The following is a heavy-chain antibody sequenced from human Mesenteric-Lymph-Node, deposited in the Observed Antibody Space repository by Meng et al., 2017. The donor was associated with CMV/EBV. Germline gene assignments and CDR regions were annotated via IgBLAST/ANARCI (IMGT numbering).Heavy chain of an antibody. CDR1: GFTFSTPA. Sequence: GGSLRLSCATSGFTFSTPAMSWVRQAPGMGLEWVPAISGRGDATYYADSVKGRLTISRANSKSTLYLQLTSLRAEDTAVYCCARDFEGAGFDPWGQGTLVTVSS. D-gene: IGHD1-26*01. J-gene: IGHJ5*02. CDR2: ISGRGDAT. CDR3: ARDFEGAGFDP. V-gene: IGHV3-23*01.